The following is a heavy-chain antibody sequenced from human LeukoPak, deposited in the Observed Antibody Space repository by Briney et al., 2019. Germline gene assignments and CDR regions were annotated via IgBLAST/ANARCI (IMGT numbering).Heavy chain of an antibody. Sequence: NPSETLSLTCTVSGGSISRSSSYWGWIRQPPGSTLEWIGNFYHSGSTYYNPALKSRVTMSVNTSKNQFSLKLTSVTAADTAVYYCVRPNRCTDTSCYSFDYWGQGVLVTVSS. J-gene: IGHJ4*02. CDR3: VRPNRCTDTSCYSFDY. V-gene: IGHV4-39*01. CDR2: FYHSGST. CDR1: GGSISRSSSY. D-gene: IGHD2-2*01.